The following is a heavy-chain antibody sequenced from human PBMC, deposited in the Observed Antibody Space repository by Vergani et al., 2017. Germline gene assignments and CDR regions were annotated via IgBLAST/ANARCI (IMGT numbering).Heavy chain of an antibody. D-gene: IGHD5-12*01. J-gene: IGHJ4*02. CDR2: IIPMFGTA. Sequence: QVQLEQSGAEVKKPGSSVTVSCRASGGTFGSHTISWVRQAPGQGLEWVGGIIPMFGTANYAQKFQDKITITADESTSTVYMELSSLKSEDTAVYYCARNKYSGYDYRAAFESWGRGTRVTVSS. CDR1: GGTFGSHT. CDR3: ARNKYSGYDYRAAFES. V-gene: IGHV1-69*12.